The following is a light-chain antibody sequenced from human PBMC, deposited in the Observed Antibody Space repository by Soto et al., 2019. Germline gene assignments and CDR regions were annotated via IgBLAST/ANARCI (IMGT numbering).Light chain of an antibody. Sequence: QSALTQPASLSGSPGQSITISCTGTSSDIGAYDYVSWLQQHPGKAPKLMISEVNNRPSGVSNRFSGSKSGNTAYLTISGLQVEDEAEYFCLSLTTTSTPVFGPGTKVTVL. CDR1: SSDIGAYDY. CDR3: LSLTTTSTPV. V-gene: IGLV2-14*01. J-gene: IGLJ1*01. CDR2: EVN.